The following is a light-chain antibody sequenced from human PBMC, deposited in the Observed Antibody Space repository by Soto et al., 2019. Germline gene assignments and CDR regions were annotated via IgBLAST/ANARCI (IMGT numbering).Light chain of an antibody. CDR2: DAS. V-gene: IGKV1-5*01. J-gene: IGKJ4*01. CDR1: HSISSW. Sequence: DIQMTQYPSTLSASVGDIVTITCRASHSISSWLAWYQQKPGKAPKLLIYDASSLESGVPSRFSGSGSGTEFALTISSLQPDDFATYYCQQDNSIRGTFGDGTKVEIK. CDR3: QQDNSIRGT.